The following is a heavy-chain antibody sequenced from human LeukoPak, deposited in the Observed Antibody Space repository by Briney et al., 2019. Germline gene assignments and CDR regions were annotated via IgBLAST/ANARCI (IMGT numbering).Heavy chain of an antibody. CDR2: INTDGSST. J-gene: IGHJ4*02. CDR1: GFTVSNDF. D-gene: IGHD1-26*01. Sequence: GGSLRLSCAASGFTVSNDFMSWVRQAPGKGLEWVSRINTDGSSTSYADSVKGRFTISRDNAKNTLYLQMNNLRAEDTAVYYCARGSELQDYWGQGTLVTVSS. V-gene: IGHV3-74*01. CDR3: ARGSELQDY.